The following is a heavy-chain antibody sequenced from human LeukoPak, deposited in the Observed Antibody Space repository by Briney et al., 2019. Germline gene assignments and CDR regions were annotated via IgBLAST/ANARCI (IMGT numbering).Heavy chain of an antibody. J-gene: IGHJ5*02. D-gene: IGHD5-18*01. CDR1: GGSFSNYY. CDR2: IYYSGST. Sequence: SETLSLTCTVSGGSFSNYYWSWIRQPPGKGLEWIGYIYYSGSTNYNPSLKSRVTISVDTSKNQFSLNLSSVTAADTAVYYCARHPAALVSYGFDPWGQGTLVTVSS. CDR3: ARHPAALVSYGFDP. V-gene: IGHV4-59*08.